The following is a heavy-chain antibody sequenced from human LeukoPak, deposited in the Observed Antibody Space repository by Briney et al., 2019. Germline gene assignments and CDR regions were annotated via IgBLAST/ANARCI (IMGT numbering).Heavy chain of an antibody. CDR3: ARVYYASGTYYAAFEY. J-gene: IGHJ4*02. CDR2: INPKSGVT. D-gene: IGHD3-10*01. CDR1: GYTFTGCY. Sequence: ASVRVSCKASGYTFTGCYMHWLRQAPGQGLEWMGRINPKSGVTSYAQKFQGRVTMTRDTSISTAYMELSGLRSDDTAIYYCARVYYASGTYYAAFEYWGQGILVTVSS. V-gene: IGHV1-2*06.